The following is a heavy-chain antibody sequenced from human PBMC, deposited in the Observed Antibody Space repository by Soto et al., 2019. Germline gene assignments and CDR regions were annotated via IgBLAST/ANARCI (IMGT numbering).Heavy chain of an antibody. Sequence: ASVKVSCKASGYTFTGYYMHWVRQAPGQGLEWMGWINPNSGGTNYAQKFQGRVTMTRDTSISTAYMELSRLRSDDTAVYYCARDPMGYGDHVGYYYGMDVWGQGTTVTVSS. D-gene: IGHD4-17*01. CDR2: INPNSGGT. CDR1: GYTFTGYY. J-gene: IGHJ6*02. V-gene: IGHV1-2*02. CDR3: ARDPMGYGDHVGYYYGMDV.